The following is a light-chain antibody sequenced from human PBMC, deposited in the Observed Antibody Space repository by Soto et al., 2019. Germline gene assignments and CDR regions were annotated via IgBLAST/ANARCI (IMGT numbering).Light chain of an antibody. Sequence: HSALTQPASVSGSPGQSITISCTGTSSDVGGFNCVSWYQQHPGKAPKLMIFEVTNRPSGVSNRFSGSKSGNTASLTISGLQAEDEADYYCSSYTDRSLYVFGTGTKVTVL. V-gene: IGLV2-14*01. CDR3: SSYTDRSLYV. CDR1: SSDVGGFNC. J-gene: IGLJ1*01. CDR2: EVT.